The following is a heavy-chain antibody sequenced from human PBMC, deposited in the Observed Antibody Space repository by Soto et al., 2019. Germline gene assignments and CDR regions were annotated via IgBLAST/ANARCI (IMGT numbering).Heavy chain of an antibody. CDR1: GYTFTGYY. CDR3: ARDSPAELPDLYGMDV. V-gene: IGHV1-2*04. Sequence: GASVKVSGKASGYTFTGYYMHWVRQAPGQGLEWMGWINPNSGGTNYAQKFQGWVTMTRDTSISTAYMELSRLRSDDTAVYYCARDSPAELPDLYGMDVWGQGTTVTVSS. J-gene: IGHJ6*02. CDR2: INPNSGGT. D-gene: IGHD1-26*01.